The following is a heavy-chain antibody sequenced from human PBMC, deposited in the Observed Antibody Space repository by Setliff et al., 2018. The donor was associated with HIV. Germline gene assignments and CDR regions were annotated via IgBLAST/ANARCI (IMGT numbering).Heavy chain of an antibody. D-gene: IGHD2-2*01. CDR2: IYTGGRT. CDR3: ARDRMPMASWVPDK. CDR1: DDSISSNY. V-gene: IGHV4-4*07. Sequence: SETLSLTCTVSDDSISSNYGSWIRQSAGKGLEWVGRIYTGGRTNYNPSLKGRVTMSVDTSKNQFSLNLSSVTAADTAVYYCARDRMPMASWVPDKWGQGTLVTVSS. J-gene: IGHJ4*02.